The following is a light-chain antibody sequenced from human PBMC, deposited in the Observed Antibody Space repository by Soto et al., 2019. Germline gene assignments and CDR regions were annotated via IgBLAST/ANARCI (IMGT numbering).Light chain of an antibody. Sequence: EIVLTHSPGTLSLSPGERATLSCRASQTVSSAYLGWYQQKPGQAPRLLIYGTSSRATGIPDRFSGSGSGTDFTLTISRLEPEDFAVDYCQQYDSSPLIAFGQGTRLEIK. CDR2: GTS. CDR3: QQYDSSPLIA. V-gene: IGKV3-20*01. J-gene: IGKJ5*01. CDR1: QTVSSAY.